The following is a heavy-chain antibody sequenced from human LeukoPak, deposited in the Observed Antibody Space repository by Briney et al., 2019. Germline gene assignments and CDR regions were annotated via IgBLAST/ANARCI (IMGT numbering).Heavy chain of an antibody. CDR1: GYTFTSYG. Sequence: ASVKVSCKASGYTFTSYGISWVRQAPGQGLEWMGWISANNGDTDYPPKLQDRVTMTTDTYTSTAYMELRSLRSDDTAMYYCARGLIPDDAFDIWGQGTMVTVSS. J-gene: IGHJ3*02. CDR3: ARGLIPDDAFDI. V-gene: IGHV1-18*01. CDR2: ISANNGDT.